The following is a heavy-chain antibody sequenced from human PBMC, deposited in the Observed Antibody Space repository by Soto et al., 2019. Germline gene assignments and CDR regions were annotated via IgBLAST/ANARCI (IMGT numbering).Heavy chain of an antibody. Sequence: GGSLRLSCAASGFTFSNAWMSWVRQAPGKGLEWVGRIKSKTDGGTTDYAAPVKGRFTISRDDSKNTLYLQMNSLKTEDTAVYYCTTDEGAYCSTSCFDYWGQGTLVTVSS. CDR1: GFTFSNAW. J-gene: IGHJ4*02. V-gene: IGHV3-15*01. D-gene: IGHD2-2*01. CDR2: IKSKTDGGTT. CDR3: TTDEGAYCSTSCFDY.